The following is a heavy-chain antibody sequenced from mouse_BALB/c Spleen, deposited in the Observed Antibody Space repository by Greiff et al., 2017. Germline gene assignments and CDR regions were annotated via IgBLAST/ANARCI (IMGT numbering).Heavy chain of an antibody. CDR2: ISSGGSYT. Sequence: EVMLVESGGDLVKPGGSLKLSCAASGFTFSSYGMSWVRQTPDKRLEWVATISSGGSYTYYPDSVKGRFTISRDNAKNTLYLQMSSLKSEDTAMYYCARHGRTSYFDYWGQGTTLTVSS. CDR3: ARHGRTSYFDY. J-gene: IGHJ2*01. D-gene: IGHD1-1*02. V-gene: IGHV5-6*02. CDR1: GFTFSSYG.